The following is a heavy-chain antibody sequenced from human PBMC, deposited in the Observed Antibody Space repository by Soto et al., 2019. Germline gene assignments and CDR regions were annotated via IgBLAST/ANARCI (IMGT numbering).Heavy chain of an antibody. D-gene: IGHD2-15*01. CDR3: AKGPLGYCSGGSCPGAFDY. CDR1: GFTFSSYA. V-gene: IGHV3-23*01. Sequence: EVQLLESGGGLVQPGGSLRLSCAASGFTFSSYAMSWVRQAPGKGLEWVSAISGSGGSTYYADSVKGRFTISRDNSKKTRYLQMNGLRAEDTAVYYCAKGPLGYCSGGSCPGAFDYWGQGALVTVSS. CDR2: ISGSGGST. J-gene: IGHJ4*02.